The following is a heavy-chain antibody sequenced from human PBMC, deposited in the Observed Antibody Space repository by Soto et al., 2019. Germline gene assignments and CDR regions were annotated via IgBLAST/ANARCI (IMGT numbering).Heavy chain of an antibody. CDR1: GCTFSRYG. V-gene: IGHV3-30*18. D-gene: IGHD6-25*01. CDR3: AKDRRPNYYYGMDV. CDR2: ISYDGSNK. J-gene: IGHJ6*02. Sequence: QVQLVESGGGVVQPGRSLRLSCAASGCTFSRYGMHWVRQAQGKGLEWVAVISYDGSNKYYADSVKGRFTISRDNSKNTLYLQMNSLRAEDTAVYYCAKDRRPNYYYGMDVWGQGTTVTVSS.